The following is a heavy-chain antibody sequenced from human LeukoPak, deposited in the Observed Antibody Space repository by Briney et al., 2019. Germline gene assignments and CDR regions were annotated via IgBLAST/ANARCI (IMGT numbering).Heavy chain of an antibody. Sequence: PGGSLRLSWEASGFTFSGCAMSWIRQAPGKGLDWVSAVSGGGEDTYYPDSVKGRFTISRDNSKNTLYLQMNSLRVEDTAIYYCAKPRAMKTGVGRYFDLWGRGTLVTVSS. J-gene: IGHJ2*01. CDR2: VSGGGEDT. CDR3: AKPRAMKTGVGRYFDL. D-gene: IGHD3-10*01. CDR1: GFTFSGCA. V-gene: IGHV3-23*01.